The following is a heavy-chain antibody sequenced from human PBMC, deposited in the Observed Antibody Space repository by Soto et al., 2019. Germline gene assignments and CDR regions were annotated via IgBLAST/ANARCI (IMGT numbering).Heavy chain of an antibody. J-gene: IGHJ6*03. CDR3: ASDGTCWSGYYTGQPYYYYMDV. Sequence: GGSLRLSCAASGFTFSNYSMNWVRQAPGKGLEWVSYISSSSGTKYYADSVKGRFTISRDNDKNSLYLQMNSLRAEDTAVYYCASDGTCWSGYYTGQPYYYYMDVWGKGTTVTVSS. V-gene: IGHV3-48*01. CDR1: GFTFSNYS. CDR2: ISSSSGTK. D-gene: IGHD3-3*01.